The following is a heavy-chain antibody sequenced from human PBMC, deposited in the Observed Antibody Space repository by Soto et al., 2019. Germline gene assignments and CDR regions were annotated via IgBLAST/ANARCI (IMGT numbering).Heavy chain of an antibody. J-gene: IGHJ6*02. CDR1: GGTFSSYA. CDR3: ARDRSATDYNYYYYGMYV. CDR2: IIPIFGTA. V-gene: IGHV1-69*06. Sequence: SVKVSCPASGGTFSSYAISWVRQAPGQGLEWMGGIIPIFGTANYAQKFQGRVTITADKSTSTAYMELSSLRSEDTAVYYCARDRSATDYNYYYYGMYVCGQGTTVTVSS. D-gene: IGHD4-4*01.